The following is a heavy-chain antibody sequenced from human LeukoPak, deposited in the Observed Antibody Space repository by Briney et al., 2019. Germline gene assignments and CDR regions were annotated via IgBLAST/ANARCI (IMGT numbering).Heavy chain of an antibody. CDR3: ARGQRRYCSGGSCYPLGY. CDR1: GGSFSGYY. V-gene: IGHV4-34*01. D-gene: IGHD2-15*01. Sequence: KPSETLSLTCAVYGGSFSGYYWSWIRQPPGKGLEWIGEINHSGSTNYNPSLKSRVTISVDTSKNQFSLKLSSVTAADTAVYYCARGQRRYCSGGSCYPLGYWGQGTLVTVPS. J-gene: IGHJ4*02. CDR2: INHSGST.